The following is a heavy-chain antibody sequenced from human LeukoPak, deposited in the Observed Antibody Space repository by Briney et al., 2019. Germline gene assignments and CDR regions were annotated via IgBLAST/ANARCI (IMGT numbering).Heavy chain of an antibody. D-gene: IGHD4-17*01. CDR2: ISWNSGSI. CDR1: GFTFDDYA. V-gene: IGHV3-9*01. Sequence: GRSLRLSCAASGFTFDDYAMHWVRQAPGKGLEWVSGISWNSGSIGYADSVKGRFTISRDNAKSSLYLQMNSLRAEDTALYYCAKDNYGDYVGAFDIWGQGTMVTVSS. J-gene: IGHJ3*02. CDR3: AKDNYGDYVGAFDI.